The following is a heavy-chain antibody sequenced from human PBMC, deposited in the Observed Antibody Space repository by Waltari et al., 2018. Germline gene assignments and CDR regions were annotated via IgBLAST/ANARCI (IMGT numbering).Heavy chain of an antibody. V-gene: IGHV3-33*01. Sequence: QVQLVESGGGVVQPGRSLRLSCAASGFTFSRFGMHWVRQAPGMGLGWVAVRWHDGSNDYYVYSVKGRFTISRDNSKNTLYLQMNSLRAEDSAVYYCASQSTTLFDYWGQGTLVTVSS. CDR1: GFTFSRFG. CDR2: RWHDGSND. CDR3: ASQSTTLFDY. D-gene: IGHD2-15*01. J-gene: IGHJ4*02.